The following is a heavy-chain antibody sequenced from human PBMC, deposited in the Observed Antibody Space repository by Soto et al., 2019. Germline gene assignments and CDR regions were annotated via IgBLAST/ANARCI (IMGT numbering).Heavy chain of an antibody. V-gene: IGHV5-51*01. CDR1: GDICIGYW. CDR3: ARPPMPGYSIHFNS. CDR2: VYPRDSDT. D-gene: IGHD2-15*01. Sequence: GVSLTISCQAAGDICIGYWIGWVRQMPGKGLEWMGIVYPRDSDTRYSPSFQGQVTISADRSTGTAFLQWRSLKASDTALYYCARPPMPGYSIHFNSWGQGTLVTVSS. J-gene: IGHJ4*02.